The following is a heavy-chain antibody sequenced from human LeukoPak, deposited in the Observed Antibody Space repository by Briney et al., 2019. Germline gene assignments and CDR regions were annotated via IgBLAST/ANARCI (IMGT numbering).Heavy chain of an antibody. CDR1: GYTFTSYD. CDR3: ARDGTSRLGDYYYYMDV. CDR2: MNPNSGNT. D-gene: IGHD3-16*01. Sequence: GASVKVSCKASGYTFTSYDINWVRQATGQGLEWMGWMNPNSGNTGYAQKFQGRVTMTRNTSISTAYMELSSLRSEDTAVYYCARDGTSRLGDYYYYMDVWGKGTTVTVSS. J-gene: IGHJ6*03. V-gene: IGHV1-8*01.